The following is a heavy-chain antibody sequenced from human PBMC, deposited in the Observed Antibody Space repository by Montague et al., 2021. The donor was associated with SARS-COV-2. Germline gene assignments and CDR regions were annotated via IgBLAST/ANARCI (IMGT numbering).Heavy chain of an antibody. CDR2: IDPSDSYT. V-gene: IGHV5-10-1*01. CDR3: ARWDVVVVAATFWFDP. D-gene: IGHD2-15*01. J-gene: IGHJ5*02. Sequence: QSGAEVKKPGESLRISCKGSGYSFTSYWISWVRQMPGKGLEWMGRIDPSDSYTNYSPSFQGHVTISADKPISTAYLQWSSLKASDTAMYYCARWDVVVVAATFWFDPWGQGTLVTVSS. CDR1: GYSFTSYW.